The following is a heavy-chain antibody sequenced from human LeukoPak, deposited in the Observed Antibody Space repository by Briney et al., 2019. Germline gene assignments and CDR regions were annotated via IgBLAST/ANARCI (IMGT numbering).Heavy chain of an antibody. Sequence: SETLSLTCTVSGGSISSYYWSWIRQPPGKGLEWIGYIYYSGSTNYNPSLKNRVTISVDTSKNQFSLKLSSVTAADTAVYYCARVQEVSSGYYSYYYYMDVWGKGTTVTVSS. D-gene: IGHD3-22*01. J-gene: IGHJ6*03. CDR2: IYYSGST. CDR3: ARVQEVSSGYYSYYYYMDV. CDR1: GGSISSYY. V-gene: IGHV4-59*01.